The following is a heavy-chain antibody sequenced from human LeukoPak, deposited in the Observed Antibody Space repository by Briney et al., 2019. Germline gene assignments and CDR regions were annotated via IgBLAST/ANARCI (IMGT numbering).Heavy chain of an antibody. D-gene: IGHD1-26*01. J-gene: IGHJ3*02. CDR3: ARGNLKWEPDLPYAFDI. CDR2: IIPIFGTA. CDR1: GGTFSSYA. V-gene: IGHV1-69*06. Sequence: EASVKVSCKASGGTFSSYAISWVRQAPGQGLEWMGGIIPIFGTANYAQKFQGRVTITADKSTSTAYMELSRLRSDDTAVYYCARGNLKWEPDLPYAFDIWGQGTMVTVSS.